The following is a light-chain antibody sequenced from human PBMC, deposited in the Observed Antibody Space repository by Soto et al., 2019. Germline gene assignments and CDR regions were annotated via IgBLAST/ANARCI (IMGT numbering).Light chain of an antibody. CDR3: QQYNSYSGT. Sequence: DIQMTQSPSTLSASLGDRVTITCRASQSISSGLAWYQQKPGKSHKLLIYKASSLESGVPSRFSGSESGTEFTLTISSLQPDDFATYYSQQYNSYSGTFGQGTKVEIK. V-gene: IGKV1-5*03. J-gene: IGKJ1*01. CDR2: KAS. CDR1: QSISSG.